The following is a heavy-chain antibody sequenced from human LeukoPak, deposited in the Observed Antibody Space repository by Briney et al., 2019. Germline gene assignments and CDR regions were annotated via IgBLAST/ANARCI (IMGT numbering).Heavy chain of an antibody. CDR2: ISAYNGNT. J-gene: IGHJ4*02. CDR3: ARPLWFGELFPFDY. V-gene: IGHV1-18*04. Sequence: ASVRVSCKASGYTFTSYGISWVRRAPGQGLEGMGWISAYNGNTNYAQKPQGRVTMTTDTSTSTAYMELSSLSSDDTAVYYCARPLWFGELFPFDYWGQGTLVTVSS. CDR1: GYTFTSYG. D-gene: IGHD3-10*01.